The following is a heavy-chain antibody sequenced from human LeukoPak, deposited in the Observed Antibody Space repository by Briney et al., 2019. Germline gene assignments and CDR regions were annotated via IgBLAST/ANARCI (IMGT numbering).Heavy chain of an antibody. V-gene: IGHV1-2*02. D-gene: IGHD1-7*01. CDR1: GNIFTGYY. CDR2: INLNTGGI. Sequence: ASVKVSCKASGNIFTGYYMHWVRQAPGQGLEWMGWINLNTGGIYYAQKFQGRLTLTRDTSIATAYMELSSLTSDDTAVYYCARENWIYDYWGQGTLVTVPS. CDR3: ARENWIYDY. J-gene: IGHJ4*02.